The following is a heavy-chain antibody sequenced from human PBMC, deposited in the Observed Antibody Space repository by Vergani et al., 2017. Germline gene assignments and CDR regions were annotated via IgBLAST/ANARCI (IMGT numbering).Heavy chain of an antibody. CDR2: IYTSGST. CDR3: ARLRITAADDAFDI. V-gene: IGHV4-61*02. J-gene: IGHJ3*02. D-gene: IGHD6-13*01. Sequence: QVQLQESGPGLVKPSQTLSLTCTVSGGSISSGSYYWSWIRQPAGKGLEWIGRIYTSGSTNYNPSLKSRVTISVDTSKNQFSLKLSSVTAADTAVYYCARLRITAADDAFDIWGQGTMVTVSS. CDR1: GGSISSGSYY.